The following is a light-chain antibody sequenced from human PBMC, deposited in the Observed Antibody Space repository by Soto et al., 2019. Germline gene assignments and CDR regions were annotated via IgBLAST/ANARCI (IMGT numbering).Light chain of an antibody. CDR2: EVS. CDR3: AAWDDSLSGWV. J-gene: IGLJ3*02. V-gene: IGLV2-8*01. Sequence: QSVLTQPPSASGSPGQSVTISCTGTSSDVGGYNYVSWYQQHPGKAPKLMIYEVSKRPSGVPDRFSGSKSGTSASLAISGLRSEDEADYYCAAWDDSLSGWVFGGGTKVTVL. CDR1: SSDVGGYNY.